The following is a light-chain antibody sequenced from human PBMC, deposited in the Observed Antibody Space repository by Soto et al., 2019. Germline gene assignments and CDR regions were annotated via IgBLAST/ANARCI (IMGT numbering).Light chain of an antibody. CDR3: SSYTSRSTLV. V-gene: IGLV2-14*01. CDR1: SSDVGGYNY. Sequence: QSLLTQPASVSEPPGQSSTISCTGTSSDVGGYNYVSWYQQHPGKAPKLMIYEVTNRPSGCSNRFSGSKTGNTASLTISGLQAEDEADYYCSSYTSRSTLVFGTGTKVTVL. CDR2: EVT. J-gene: IGLJ1*01.